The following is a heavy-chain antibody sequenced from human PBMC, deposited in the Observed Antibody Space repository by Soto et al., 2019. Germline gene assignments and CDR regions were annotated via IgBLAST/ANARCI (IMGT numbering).Heavy chain of an antibody. D-gene: IGHD5-12*01. Sequence: VQLVQSGAEIKKTGASVMLSCKASGITYNTYAIHWVRQAPGQGLEWMGWINVGNGDTRYSQIFEGRVTLARDTSANTVYMDLGSLKSEDTGIYYSARAISGYVTWGQGTLLTVSS. CDR2: INVGNGDT. CDR1: GITYNTYA. CDR3: ARAISGYVT. V-gene: IGHV1-3*01. J-gene: IGHJ4*02.